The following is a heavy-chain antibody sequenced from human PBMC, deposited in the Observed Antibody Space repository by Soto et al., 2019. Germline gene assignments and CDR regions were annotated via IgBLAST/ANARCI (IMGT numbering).Heavy chain of an antibody. D-gene: IGHD3-9*01. CDR3: ARAPNNVNWFPEAFDV. Sequence: GESLKISCKGTGFSFTTYWIGWVRQMPGKGLEWMGIIYPGESNVRYSPSFQGQVTISDDKSTSTVYQQWSRLEASDSAIYYCARAPNNVNWFPEAFDVWGQGTKVTVSS. V-gene: IGHV5-51*01. CDR2: IYPGESNV. J-gene: IGHJ3*01. CDR1: GFSFTTYW.